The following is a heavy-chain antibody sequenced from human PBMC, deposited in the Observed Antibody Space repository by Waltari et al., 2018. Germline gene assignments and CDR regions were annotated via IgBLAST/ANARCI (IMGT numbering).Heavy chain of an antibody. J-gene: IGHJ4*02. CDR2: ISSSGSTI. CDR3: ARGMTTPFDY. CDR1: GFPFRIYE. V-gene: IGHV3-48*03. Sequence: EVQLVESGGGLVQPGGSLRLACAASGFPFRIYEMNWVRQAPGKGLEWVSYISSSGSTIYYADSVKGRFTISRDNAKNSLYLQMNSLRAEDTAVYYCARGMTTPFDYWGQGTLVTVSS. D-gene: IGHD4-17*01.